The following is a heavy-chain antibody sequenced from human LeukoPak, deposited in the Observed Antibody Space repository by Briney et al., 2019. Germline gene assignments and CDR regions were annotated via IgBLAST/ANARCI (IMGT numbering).Heavy chain of an antibody. CDR3: AKDVDDSSGYFDY. CDR1: GFTFSSYS. Sequence: GGSLRLSCAASGFTFSSYSMNWVRQAPGKGLEWVSSISSSSSYIYYADSVKGRFTISRDNSKNTLYLQMNSLRAEDTAVYYCAKDVDDSSGYFDYWGQGTLVTVSS. V-gene: IGHV3-21*04. J-gene: IGHJ4*02. CDR2: ISSSSSYI. D-gene: IGHD3-22*01.